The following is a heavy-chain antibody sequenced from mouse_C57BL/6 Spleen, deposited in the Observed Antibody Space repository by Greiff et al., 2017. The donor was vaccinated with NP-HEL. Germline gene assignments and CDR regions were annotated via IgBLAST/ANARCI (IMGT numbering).Heavy chain of an antibody. J-gene: IGHJ4*01. Sequence: QVQLQQPGAELVKPGASVKLSCKASGYTFTSYWMQWVKQRPGQGLEWIGEIDPSDSYTNYNQKFKGKATLTVDTSSSTAYMQRSSLTSEDSAVYYCARRGVWGNAMDYWGQGTSVTVSS. V-gene: IGHV1-50*01. CDR1: GYTFTSYW. CDR3: ARRGVWGNAMDY. CDR2: IDPSDSYT.